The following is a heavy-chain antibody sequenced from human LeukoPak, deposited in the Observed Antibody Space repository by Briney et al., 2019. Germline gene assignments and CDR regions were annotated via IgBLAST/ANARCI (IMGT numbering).Heavy chain of an antibody. CDR1: GFTFSSYT. CDR3: VRRGPNNSGLDY. V-gene: IGHV3-21*01. D-gene: IGHD5-12*01. Sequence: KPGGSLRLSCAASGFTFSSYTFNWVHQAPGKGLEWVASITSTSTYIYYADSVQGRFVVSRDNAKNSLYLQMNSLRAEDTAVFYCVRRGPNNSGLDYWGQGTLVTVSS. CDR2: ITSTSTYI. J-gene: IGHJ4*02.